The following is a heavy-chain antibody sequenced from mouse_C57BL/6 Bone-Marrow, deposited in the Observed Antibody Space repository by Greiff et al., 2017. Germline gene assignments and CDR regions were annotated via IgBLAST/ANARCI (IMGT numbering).Heavy chain of an antibody. J-gene: IGHJ4*01. CDR1: GYTFTDYN. V-gene: IGHV1-18*01. D-gene: IGHD2-5*01. CDR2: INPNNGGT. Sequence: EVMLVESGPELVKPGASVKIPCKASGYTFTDYNMDWVKQSHGKSLEWIGDINPNNGGTIYNQKFKGKATLTVDKSSSTAYMELRSLTAEDTAVYYCARDYSNYDYARDYWGQGTSVTVSS. CDR3: ARDYSNYDYARDY.